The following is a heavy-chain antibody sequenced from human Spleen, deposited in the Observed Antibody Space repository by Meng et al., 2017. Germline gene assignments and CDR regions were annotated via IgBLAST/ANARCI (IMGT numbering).Heavy chain of an antibody. V-gene: IGHV4-34*01. CDR3: ARKGLGLGFDY. CDR1: GGAFSGYY. CDR2: INHSGST. J-gene: IGHJ4*02. Sequence: PLQAWGAGLLKPSETLSLTCAVYGGAFSGYYWSWIRQPPGKGLEWIGEINHSGSTNYNPSLKSRVTISVDTSKNQFSLKLSSVTAADTAVYYCARKGLGLGFDYWGQGTLVTVSS. D-gene: IGHD6-19*01.